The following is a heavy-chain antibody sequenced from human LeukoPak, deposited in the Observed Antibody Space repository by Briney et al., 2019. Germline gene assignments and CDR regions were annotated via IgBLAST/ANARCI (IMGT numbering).Heavy chain of an antibody. V-gene: IGHV1-8*02. CDR3: ARGIWIQLWSYPQYYFDY. CDR1: GYTFTGYY. J-gene: IGHJ4*02. Sequence: ASVKVSCKASGYTFTGYYMHWVRQAPGQGLEWMGWMNPNSGNTGYAQKFQGRVTMTRNTSISTAYMELSSLRSEDTAVYYCARGIWIQLWSYPQYYFDYWGQGTLVTVSS. D-gene: IGHD5-18*01. CDR2: MNPNSGNT.